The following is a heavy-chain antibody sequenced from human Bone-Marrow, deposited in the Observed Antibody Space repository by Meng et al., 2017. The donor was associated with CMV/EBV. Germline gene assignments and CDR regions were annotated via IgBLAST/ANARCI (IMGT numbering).Heavy chain of an antibody. CDR3: ARDVSMDV. Sequence: GESLKISCAASGFTVSSYDMHWVRQATGKGLEWVSAIGTAGDTYYPGSVKGRFTISRENAKNSLYLQMNSLRAGDTAVYYCARDVSMDVWGQGTTVTVSS. CDR2: IGTAGDT. J-gene: IGHJ6*02. V-gene: IGHV3-13*01. CDR1: GFTVSSYD. D-gene: IGHD5/OR15-5a*01.